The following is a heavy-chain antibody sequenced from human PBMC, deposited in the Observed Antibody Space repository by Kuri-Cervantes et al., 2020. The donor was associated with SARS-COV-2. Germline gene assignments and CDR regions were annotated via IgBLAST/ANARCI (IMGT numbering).Heavy chain of an antibody. Sequence: LSLTCAASGFTFKTYTMSWVRQAPGKALQWISSISGSGSYIYYADSLRGRFTISRDDAKNSLFLQVNSLRAEDMAVYFCARVAGEGPTYYYYMDVWGKGTTVTVSS. CDR3: ARVAGEGPTYYYYMDV. V-gene: IGHV3-21*01. J-gene: IGHJ6*03. CDR2: ISGSGSYI. CDR1: GFTFKTYT.